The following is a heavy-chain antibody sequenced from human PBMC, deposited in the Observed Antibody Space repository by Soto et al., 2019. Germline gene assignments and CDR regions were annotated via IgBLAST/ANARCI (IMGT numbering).Heavy chain of an antibody. D-gene: IGHD2-21*02. J-gene: IGHJ6*02. V-gene: IGHV3-7*05. CDR1: GFAFSSYW. CDR3: ARAPQVTTFHYGMDV. Sequence: VQLVESGGGLVQPGGSLRLSCRASGFAFSSYWMNWVRQAPGKGLEWVASVDEDGNERYYVDSVKGRFTISRDNAMNSLYLQMNNLRAEDTAIYYCARAPQVTTFHYGMDVSDQGTTVTVSS. CDR2: VDEDGNER.